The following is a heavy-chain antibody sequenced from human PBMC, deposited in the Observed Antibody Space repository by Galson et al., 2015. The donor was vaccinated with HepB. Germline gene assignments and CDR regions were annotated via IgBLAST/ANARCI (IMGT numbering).Heavy chain of an antibody. CDR1: GFTFSSQA. J-gene: IGHJ4*02. CDR2: ISSAGSNK. Sequence: SLRLSCAASGFTFSSQAIHWVRQAPGKGLEWVAVISSAGSNKYYADSAKGRFTISRDNSKNTLYLQMNSLRPEDTAVYSCARESFGVVNLDYWGQGTLVTVSS. V-gene: IGHV3-30-3*01. CDR3: ARESFGVVNLDY. D-gene: IGHD3-3*01.